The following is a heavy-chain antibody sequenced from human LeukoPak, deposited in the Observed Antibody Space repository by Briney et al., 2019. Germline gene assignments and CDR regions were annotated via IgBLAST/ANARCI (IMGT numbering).Heavy chain of an antibody. CDR2: MNPNSGNT. CDR1: GYTFTSYD. J-gene: IGHJ6*02. CDR3: ARGSFSGASLEYYYYGMDV. Sequence: GASVKVSCKGSGYTFTSYDINWVRQATGQGLEWMGWMNPNSGNTGYAQKFQGRVTMTRNTSISTAYMELSSLRSEDTAVYYCARGSFSGASLEYYYYGMDVWGQGTTVTVSS. D-gene: IGHD1-26*01. V-gene: IGHV1-8*01.